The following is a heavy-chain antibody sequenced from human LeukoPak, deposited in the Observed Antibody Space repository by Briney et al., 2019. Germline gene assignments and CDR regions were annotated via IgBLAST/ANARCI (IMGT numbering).Heavy chain of an antibody. J-gene: IGHJ3*01. D-gene: IGHD3-22*01. CDR3: AKAGVRYFDSSGLYAFDF. CDR1: GGSISSTGYC. Sequence: SETLSLTCAVSGGSISSTGYCWAWIRQPPGKGLEWIGTIYYSGSTYHNTSLKSRITMSVDTSRNQFSLKLSSVDAADTAVYYCAKAGVRYFDSSGLYAFDFWGQGTAVTVSS. V-gene: IGHV4-39*01. CDR2: IYYSGST.